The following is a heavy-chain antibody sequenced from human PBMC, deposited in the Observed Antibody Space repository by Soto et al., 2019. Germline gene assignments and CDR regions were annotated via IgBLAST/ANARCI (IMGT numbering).Heavy chain of an antibody. CDR3: ARDYHDFWSGPTSTYYHYYGMDV. D-gene: IGHD3-3*01. Sequence: SVKVSCKASGGTFSSYAISWVRQAPGQGLEWMGGIIPIFGTANYAQKFQGRVTITADESTSTAYMELSSLRSEDTAVYYCARDYHDFWSGPTSTYYHYYGMDVWGQGTTVTVSS. CDR1: GGTFSSYA. J-gene: IGHJ6*02. CDR2: IIPIFGTA. V-gene: IGHV1-69*13.